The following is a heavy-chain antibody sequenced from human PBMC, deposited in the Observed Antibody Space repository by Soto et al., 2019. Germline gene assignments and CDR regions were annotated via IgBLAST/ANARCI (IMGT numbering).Heavy chain of an antibody. J-gene: IGHJ4*02. D-gene: IGHD3-22*01. CDR3: ARGHYDTRGIRVWYFDY. Sequence: QLQLQESGSGLVKPSQTLSLTCAVSGGSISSGGYSWSWIRQPPGKGLEWIGYIYHSGTTYYNPSLKSRVTMSVDRSKNQFSLKLSSVTAADTAVYYCARGHYDTRGIRVWYFDYWGQGTLVTVSS. CDR2: IYHSGTT. V-gene: IGHV4-30-2*01. CDR1: GGSISSGGYS.